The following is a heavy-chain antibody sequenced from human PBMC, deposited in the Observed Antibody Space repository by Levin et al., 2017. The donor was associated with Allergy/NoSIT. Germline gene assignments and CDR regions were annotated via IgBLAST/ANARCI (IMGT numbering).Heavy chain of an antibody. CDR2: ISSSGGHT. Sequence: GESLKISCAASGFTFSNSAMAWVRQAPGKGLKWVSSISSSGGHTYYADSVQGRFTSSRDNSKNTLFLQMSSLRDEDTAVYYCAKYGVHDVPAVADPFDYWGQGTLVTVSS. CDR3: AKYGVHDVPAVADPFDY. CDR1: GFTFSNSA. D-gene: IGHD6-19*01. V-gene: IGHV3-23*01. J-gene: IGHJ4*02.